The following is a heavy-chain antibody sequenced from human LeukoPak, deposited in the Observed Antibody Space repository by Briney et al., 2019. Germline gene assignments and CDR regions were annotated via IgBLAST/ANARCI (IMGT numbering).Heavy chain of an antibody. CDR3: ARDSGDYGLYYFDY. J-gene: IGHJ4*01. V-gene: IGHV4-59*01. D-gene: IGHD2-21*02. CDR1: GGSISSYY. CDR2: IYYSGST. Sequence: SETLSLTCTVSGGSISSYYWSWIRQPPGKGLEWIGNIYYSGSTNYNPSLKSRVSMSVETSKNQFSLDLRFVTAADTAVYYCARDSGDYGLYYFDYWGQGALVTVSS.